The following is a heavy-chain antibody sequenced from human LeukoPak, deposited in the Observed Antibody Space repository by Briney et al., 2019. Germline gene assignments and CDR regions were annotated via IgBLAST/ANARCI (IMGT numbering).Heavy chain of an antibody. CDR2: IYYSGST. V-gene: IGHV4-59*01. CDR3: AIEVLYCSGGSCYPLYYFDY. Sequence: SETLSLTCTVSGGSISSYYWIWIRQPPGKGLEWIGYIYYSGSTNYNPSLKSRVTISVDTSKNQFSLKLSSVTAADTAAYYCAIEVLYCSGGSCYPLYYFDYWGQGTLVTVSS. CDR1: GGSISSYY. D-gene: IGHD2-15*01. J-gene: IGHJ4*02.